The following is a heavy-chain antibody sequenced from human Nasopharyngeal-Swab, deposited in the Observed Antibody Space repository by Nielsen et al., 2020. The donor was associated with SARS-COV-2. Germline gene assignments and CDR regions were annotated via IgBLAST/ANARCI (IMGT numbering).Heavy chain of an antibody. D-gene: IGHD3-10*01. CDR2: IYHDGGT. J-gene: IGHJ4*02. CDR3: ARDRGDLRKYNCDS. Sequence: SETLSLTCSVSGGSVSSAGYYWNWIRQPPGRALEWLGYIYHDGGTNYHPSLMGRVIMSVDTSKNQFSLRLTSVTTADTAVYYCARDRGDLRKYNCDSWGQGTLVTVSS. V-gene: IGHV4-61*08. CDR1: GGSVSSAGYY.